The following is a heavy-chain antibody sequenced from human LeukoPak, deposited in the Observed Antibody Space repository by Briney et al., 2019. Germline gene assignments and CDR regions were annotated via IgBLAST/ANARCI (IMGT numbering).Heavy chain of an antibody. CDR1: GGSISSSLYY. CDR3: ARRGYGASRRYFDY. V-gene: IGHV4-39*01. D-gene: IGHD2-15*01. CDR2: IYYSGSP. Sequence: SETLSLTCTVSGGSISSSLYYWGRIRQPPGKGLEWIGIIYYSGSPFYNPSLKSRVTISVDTSKNQFSLKLNSVTAADTAVYYCARRGYGASRRYFDYWGQGTLVTVSS. J-gene: IGHJ4*02.